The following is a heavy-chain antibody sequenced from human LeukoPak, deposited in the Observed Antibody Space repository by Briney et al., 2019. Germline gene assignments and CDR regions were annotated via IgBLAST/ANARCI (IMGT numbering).Heavy chain of an antibody. D-gene: IGHD4-17*01. V-gene: IGHV3-21*06. CDR2: ISKATANI. Sequence: PGGSLRLSCAASGFTFRSYNMNWVRQAPGKGLEWVSFISKATANIYYGDSVRGRFTISRDNAKNSIHLQMSSLRAEDSAVYYCVRGDGDLFDYWGLGTLVSVSS. CDR3: VRGDGDLFDY. J-gene: IGHJ4*02. CDR1: GFTFRSYN.